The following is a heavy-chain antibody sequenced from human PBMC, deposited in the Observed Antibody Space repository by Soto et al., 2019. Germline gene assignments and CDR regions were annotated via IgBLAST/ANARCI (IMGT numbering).Heavy chain of an antibody. J-gene: IGHJ6*02. CDR3: ARGVDAGVDV. CDR1: GYTFTSYD. CDR2: MSPNSGAT. D-gene: IGHD1-1*01. V-gene: IGHV1-8*01. Sequence: QVQLVQSGAEVTKPGASVKVSCKASGYTFTSYDINWVRQATGQGLEWMGWMSPNSGATGYAQKFQGRVTMTRDTSISTAYMELSNLRSEDTAIHYCARGVDAGVDVWGQGTTVTVSS.